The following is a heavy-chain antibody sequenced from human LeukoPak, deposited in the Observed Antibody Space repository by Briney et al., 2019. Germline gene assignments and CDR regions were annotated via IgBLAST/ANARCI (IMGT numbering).Heavy chain of an antibody. D-gene: IGHD6-6*01. V-gene: IGHV1-2*02. CDR1: THTFTDYY. Sequence: GASVKVSCKPSTHTFTDYYVHWVRQAPGQGLEWMGWINPKSGGTKFAQKFQGRVTMTRDTSISTVYMEMSRLRSDDTAIYYCAGLSNVAARPGWFDPWGQGTRVTLSS. J-gene: IGHJ5*02. CDR3: AGLSNVAARPGWFDP. CDR2: INPKSGGT.